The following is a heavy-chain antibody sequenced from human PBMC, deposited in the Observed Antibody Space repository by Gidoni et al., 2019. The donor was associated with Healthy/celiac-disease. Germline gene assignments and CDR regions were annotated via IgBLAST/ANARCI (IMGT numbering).Heavy chain of an antibody. D-gene: IGHD2-15*01. J-gene: IGHJ5*02. CDR3: AREIGGWPHWFDP. V-gene: IGHV3-74*01. CDR1: EFTFSSYW. CDR2: INSDGSST. Sequence: AASEFTFSSYWMHWVRQAPGKGLVWVSRINSDGSSTYYADSVKGRFTISRDNAKNTLYLQMNSLRAEDTAVYHCAREIGGWPHWFDPWGRGTLVTVSS.